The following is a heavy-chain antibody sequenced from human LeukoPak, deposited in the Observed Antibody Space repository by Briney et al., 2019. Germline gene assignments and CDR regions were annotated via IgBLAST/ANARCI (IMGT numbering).Heavy chain of an antibody. J-gene: IGHJ2*01. CDR1: GGSFSGYY. V-gene: IGHV4-34*01. D-gene: IGHD6-6*01. CDR3: ASYSSSPHWYFDL. Sequence: SETLSLTCAVYGGSFSGYYWSWIRQPPGKGLEWIGEVNHSGSTNYNPSLKSRVTISVDTSKNQFSLKVTSVTAADTAVYYCASYSSSPHWYFDLWGRGTLVTVSS. CDR2: VNHSGST.